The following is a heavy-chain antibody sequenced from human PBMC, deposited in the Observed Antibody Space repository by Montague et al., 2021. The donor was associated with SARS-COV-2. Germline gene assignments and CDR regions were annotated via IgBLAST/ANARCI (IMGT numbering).Heavy chain of an antibody. D-gene: IGHD5-24*01. Sequence: QSVAEVKTPGESLQISCKASGYNFRSYWIGWVRQMPGKGLEWMGRIYVGDSDARYSPPLQGQVTISADKSINTAYLQLRSLKASDTAMYYRARLEVATANYFDFWGQGTVVTVSS. CDR3: ARLEVATANYFDF. CDR2: IYVGDSDA. CDR1: GYNFRSYW. J-gene: IGHJ4*02. V-gene: IGHV5-51*01.